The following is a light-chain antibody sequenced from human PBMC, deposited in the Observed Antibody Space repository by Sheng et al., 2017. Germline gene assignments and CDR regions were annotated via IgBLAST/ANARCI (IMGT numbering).Light chain of an antibody. CDR3: QQSYSTPRT. Sequence: AIRMTQSPSSFSASTGDRVTITCRASQGLSSYLAWYQQKPGKAPNLLISGAYTLQSGVPSRFSGSGSGTDFTLTISSLQPEDFATYYCQQSYSTPRTFGQGTRLEIK. J-gene: IGKJ5*01. V-gene: IGKV1-8*01. CDR2: GAY. CDR1: QGLSSY.